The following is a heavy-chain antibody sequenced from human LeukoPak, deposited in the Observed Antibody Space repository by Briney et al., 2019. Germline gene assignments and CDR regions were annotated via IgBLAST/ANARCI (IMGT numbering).Heavy chain of an antibody. J-gene: IGHJ3*02. CDR2: ISYDGSNK. V-gene: IGHV3-30*18. CDR1: GFTFSSYG. CDR3: AKEEAADGDAFDI. Sequence: PGGSLRRSCAASGFTFSSYGMHWVRQAPGKGLEWVAVISYDGSNKYYADSVKGRFTISRDNSKNTLYLQMNSLRAEDTAVYYCAKEEAADGDAFDIWGQGTMVTVSS. D-gene: IGHD6-13*01.